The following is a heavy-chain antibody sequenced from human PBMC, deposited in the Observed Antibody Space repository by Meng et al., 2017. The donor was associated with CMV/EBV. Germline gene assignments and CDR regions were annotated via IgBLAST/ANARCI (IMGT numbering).Heavy chain of an antibody. D-gene: IGHD6-6*01. CDR1: GGTFSSYA. Sequence: SVKVSCKASGGTFSSYAISWVRQAPGQGLEWMGGIIPILGIANYAQKFQGRVTITADKSTSTAYMELSSLRSEDTAVYYCARVVPLYSSSSWNVIPYYYYGMDVWGQGTTVTVSS. CDR3: ARVVPLYSSSSWNVIPYYYYGMDV. V-gene: IGHV1-69*10. CDR2: IIPILGIA. J-gene: IGHJ6*02.